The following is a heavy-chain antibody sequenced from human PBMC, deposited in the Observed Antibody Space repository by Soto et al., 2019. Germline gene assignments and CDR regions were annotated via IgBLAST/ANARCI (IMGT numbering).Heavy chain of an antibody. CDR1: GFTFSSYW. J-gene: IGHJ6*03. CDR3: ARDGLTYYDFWSGYYYYYMDV. V-gene: IGHV3-7*01. Sequence: GGSLRLSCAASGFTFSSYWMSWVRQAPGKGLEWVANIKQDGSEKYYVDSVKGRFTISRDNAKNSLYLQMNSLRAEDTAVYYCARDGLTYYDFWSGYYYYYMDVWGKGTTVTVSS. D-gene: IGHD3-3*01. CDR2: IKQDGSEK.